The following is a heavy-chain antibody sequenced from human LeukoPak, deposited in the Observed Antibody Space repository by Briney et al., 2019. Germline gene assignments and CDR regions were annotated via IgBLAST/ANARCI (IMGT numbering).Heavy chain of an antibody. J-gene: IGHJ4*02. CDR1: GGSISNYY. CDR3: ARHGQNGDYPLDY. V-gene: IGHV4-59*08. CDR2: ISYSGTT. Sequence: PSETLSLTCTVTGGSISNYYWSWIRQPPGKRLEWIAYISYSGTTNYNPSLKSRVTISVDTSKNQFSLKLRSVTAADTAIYYCARHGQNGDYPLDYWGQGTLVTVSS. D-gene: IGHD4-17*01.